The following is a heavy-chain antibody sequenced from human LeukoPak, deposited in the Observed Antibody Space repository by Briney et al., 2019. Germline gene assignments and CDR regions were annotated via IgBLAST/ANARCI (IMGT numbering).Heavy chain of an antibody. CDR3: AKDRYGARWYYFDY. V-gene: IGHV3-30*18. D-gene: IGHD6-13*01. J-gene: IGHJ4*02. CDR2: ISYDGSNK. Sequence: GGSLRLSCAASGFTFSSYVMHWVRQAPGKGLEWVAVISYDGSNKYYADSVKGRFTISRDNSKNTLYLQMNSLRAEDTAVYYCAKDRYGARWYYFDYWGQGTLVTVSS. CDR1: GFTFSSYV.